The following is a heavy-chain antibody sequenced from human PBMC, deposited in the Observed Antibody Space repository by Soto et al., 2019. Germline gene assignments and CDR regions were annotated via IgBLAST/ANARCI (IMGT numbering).Heavy chain of an antibody. Sequence: PXXSLKLSCKASRHSFTSDLIGGVRQMPGKGLEWMGIIYPGDSDTRYSPSFQGQVTISADKSVSTAYLQWSRLKASDTAMYYCARQLETRYGMAVWGQGTTVTLAS. CDR1: RHSFTSDL. J-gene: IGHJ6*02. D-gene: IGHD4-17*01. CDR2: IYPGDSDT. CDR3: ARQLETRYGMAV. V-gene: IGHV5-51*01.